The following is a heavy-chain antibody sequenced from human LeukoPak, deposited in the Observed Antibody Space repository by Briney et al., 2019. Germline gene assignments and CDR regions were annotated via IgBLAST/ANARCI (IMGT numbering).Heavy chain of an antibody. CDR3: ARFGEFPRYFDY. CDR2: IYHSGST. V-gene: IGHV4-4*02. CDR1: GGSISSSNW. D-gene: IGHD3-10*01. J-gene: IGHJ4*02. Sequence: SETLSLTCAVSGGSISSSNWWSWVRQPPGKGLEWIGEIYHSGSTNYNPSLKSRVTIPVDKSKNQFSLKLSSVTAADTAVYYCARFGEFPRYFDYWGQGTLVTVSS.